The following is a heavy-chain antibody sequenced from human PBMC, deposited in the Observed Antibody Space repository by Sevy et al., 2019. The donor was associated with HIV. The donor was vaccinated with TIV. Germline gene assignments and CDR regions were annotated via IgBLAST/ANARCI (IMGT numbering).Heavy chain of an antibody. CDR1: GFTFSAYS. D-gene: IGHD2-21*01. J-gene: IGHJ5*01. CDR3: ARAGGDCYSKNECWFVS. V-gene: IGHV3-48*01. CDR2: ISSSSGTI. Sequence: GGSLRLSCAASGFTFSAYSMNWVRQAPGKGLEWVSYISSSSGTIYYADSVKGQFTISRDNAKSSLYLQMNGLRAEDTAVYYCARAGGDCYSKNECWFVSWGQGTPVTVSS.